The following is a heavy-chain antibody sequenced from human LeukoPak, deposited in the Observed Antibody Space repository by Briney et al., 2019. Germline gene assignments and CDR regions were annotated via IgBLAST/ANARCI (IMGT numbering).Heavy chain of an antibody. D-gene: IGHD3-16*02. CDR1: GYTFTGYY. CDR2: INPNRGGT. Sequence: ASVKVSCKASGYTFTGYYMHWVRQAPGQGLEWMGWINPNRGGTNYAQKFQGRVTMTRDTSISTAYMELSRLRSDDTAVYYCARDPEVYDYIWGSYRHTDYWGQGTLVTVSS. V-gene: IGHV1-2*02. J-gene: IGHJ4*02. CDR3: ARDPEVYDYIWGSYRHTDY.